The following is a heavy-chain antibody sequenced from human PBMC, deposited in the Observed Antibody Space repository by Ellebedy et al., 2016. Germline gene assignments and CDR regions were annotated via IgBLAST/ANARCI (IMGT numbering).Heavy chain of an antibody. Sequence: GESLKISXAASGFTFSSYAMSWVRQAPGKGLEWVANIKQDGSEKYYVDSVKGRFTISRDNAKNSLYLQMNSLRAEDTAVYYCAREELLYYYYYMDVWGKGTTVTVSS. D-gene: IGHD1-26*01. CDR1: GFTFSSYA. CDR2: IKQDGSEK. V-gene: IGHV3-7*01. J-gene: IGHJ6*03. CDR3: AREELLYYYYYMDV.